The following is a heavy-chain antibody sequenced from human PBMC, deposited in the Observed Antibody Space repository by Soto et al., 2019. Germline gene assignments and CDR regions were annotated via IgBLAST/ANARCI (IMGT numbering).Heavy chain of an antibody. J-gene: IGHJ4*02. Sequence: GGSLRLSCAASGFTFSSYWMSWVRQAPGKGLEWVANIKQDGSEKYYVDSVKGRFTISRDNAKNSLYLQMNSLRAEDTAVYYCARIDYGGNSEIPPPFGNYWGQGTLVTVSS. CDR3: ARIDYGGNSEIPPPFGNY. CDR2: IKQDGSEK. V-gene: IGHV3-7*05. CDR1: GFTFSSYW. D-gene: IGHD4-17*01.